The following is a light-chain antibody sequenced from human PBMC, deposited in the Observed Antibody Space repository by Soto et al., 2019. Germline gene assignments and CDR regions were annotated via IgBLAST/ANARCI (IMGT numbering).Light chain of an antibody. CDR2: DAS. J-gene: IGKJ3*01. Sequence: EIVLTQSPATLSLSPGERATLSCRASQSVSSYLAWYQQKPGQAPRLLIYDASNRATGIPARFSGSGSGTDFTLTISSLEPEDFAVYYCKQRSNWPHFGPGTKVDI. CDR1: QSVSSY. V-gene: IGKV3-11*01. CDR3: KQRSNWPH.